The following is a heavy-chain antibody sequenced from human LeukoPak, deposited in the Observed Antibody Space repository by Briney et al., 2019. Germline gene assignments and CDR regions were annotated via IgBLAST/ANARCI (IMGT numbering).Heavy chain of an antibody. V-gene: IGHV3-30*02. CDR2: IRYDGSNK. CDR3: AEDRTHGIAAAGTVYFDY. CDR1: GFTFSSYG. D-gene: IGHD6-13*01. Sequence: PGGSLRLSCAASGFTFSSYGMHWVRQAPGKGLERVAFIRYDGSNKYYADSVKGRFTISRDNPKNTLYLQMNSLRAEDTAVYYCAEDRTHGIAAAGTVYFDYWGQGTLVTVSS. J-gene: IGHJ4*02.